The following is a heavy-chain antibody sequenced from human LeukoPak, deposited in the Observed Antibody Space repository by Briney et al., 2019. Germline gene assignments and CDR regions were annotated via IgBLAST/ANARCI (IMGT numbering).Heavy chain of an antibody. CDR2: INPNSGGT. Sequence: GASVKVSCKASGYTFTGYFIHWVRQAPGQGLEWMGWINPNSGGTNYAQKFQGRVTMTRDTSISTAYMELSSLRSEDTAVYYCARDNGGTAMAYYYYYYMDVWGKGTTVTISS. V-gene: IGHV1-2*02. CDR3: ARDNGGTAMAYYYYYYMDV. J-gene: IGHJ6*03. CDR1: GYTFTGYF. D-gene: IGHD5-18*01.